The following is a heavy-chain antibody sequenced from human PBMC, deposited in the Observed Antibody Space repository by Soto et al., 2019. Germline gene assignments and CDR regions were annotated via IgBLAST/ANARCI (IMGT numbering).Heavy chain of an antibody. D-gene: IGHD5-18*01. J-gene: IGHJ4*02. Sequence: VLLVQSGAEVKKPGSSVKVSCKASGGTFSSYAISWVRQAPGQGLEWMGGIIPIFGTANYAQKFQGRVTITADESTSTAYMELSSLRPEDTAVYYCISNVDTAMVTFDYWGQGTLVTVSS. V-gene: IGHV1-69*12. CDR1: GGTFSSYA. CDR3: ISNVDTAMVTFDY. CDR2: IIPIFGTA.